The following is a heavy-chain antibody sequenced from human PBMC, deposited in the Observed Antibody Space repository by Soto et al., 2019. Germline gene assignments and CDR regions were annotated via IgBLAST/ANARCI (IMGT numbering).Heavy chain of an antibody. CDR1: GFSFSSYG. V-gene: IGHV3-30*18. Sequence: PGGSLRLSCAASGFSFSSYGMHWVRQAPGKGLEWVAVISYDGSNKYYADSVKGRFTISRDNSKNTLYLQMNSLRAEDTAVYYCAKDARQQLTTGTSYYYYYGMDVWCQATTVTVSS. CDR2: ISYDGSNK. CDR3: AKDARQQLTTGTSYYYYYGMDV. J-gene: IGHJ6*02. D-gene: IGHD6-13*01.